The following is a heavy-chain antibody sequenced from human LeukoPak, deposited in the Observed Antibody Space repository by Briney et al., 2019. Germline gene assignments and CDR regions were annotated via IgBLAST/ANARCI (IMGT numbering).Heavy chain of an antibody. CDR2: INPNSGGT. J-gene: IGHJ4*02. V-gene: IGHV1-2*06. Sequence: ASVKVSCKASGYTFTGYYMLWVRQAPGQGLEWMGRINPNSGGTNYAQKFQGRVTMNRDTSISTAYMELSRLRSDDTAVYYCARDLVTMIDMYYFDYWGQGTLVTVSS. CDR1: GYTFTGYY. D-gene: IGHD3-22*01. CDR3: ARDLVTMIDMYYFDY.